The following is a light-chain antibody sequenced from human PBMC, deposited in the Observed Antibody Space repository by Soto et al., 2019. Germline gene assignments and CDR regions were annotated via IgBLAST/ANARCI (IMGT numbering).Light chain of an antibody. CDR3: QQRSNWIT. J-gene: IGKJ5*01. Sequence: EIVLTQSPGTLSLSPGERATLSCRASQSVSRYLAWYQQKPGQAPRLLMYDTSYRATGIPARFSGSGSGTDFTLTISSLDPEDFAIYYCQQRSNWITFGQGTRLEIK. CDR1: QSVSRY. V-gene: IGKV3-11*01. CDR2: DTS.